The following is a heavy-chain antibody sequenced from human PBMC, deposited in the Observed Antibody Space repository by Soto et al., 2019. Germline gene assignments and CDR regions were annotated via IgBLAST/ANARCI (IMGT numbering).Heavy chain of an antibody. CDR3: AKALRAYYDFWRSAEFDY. CDR2: ISGSGGST. D-gene: IGHD3-3*01. CDR1: GFTFSSYA. V-gene: IGHV3-23*01. J-gene: IGHJ4*02. Sequence: GGSLRLSCAASGFTFSSYAMSWVRQAPGKGLEWVSAISGSGGSTYYADSVKGRFTISRDNSKNTLYLQMNSLRAEDTAVYYCAKALRAYYDFWRSAEFDYWGQGTLVTVSS.